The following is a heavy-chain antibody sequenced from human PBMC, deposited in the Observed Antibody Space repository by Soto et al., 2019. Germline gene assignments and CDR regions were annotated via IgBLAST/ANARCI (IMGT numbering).Heavy chain of an antibody. J-gene: IGHJ4*02. Sequence: QVQLQESGPGLVKPSETLSLTCTVSGGSISSYYWSWIRQPPGKGLEWIGYIYYSGSTNYNPSLKLRATVSVDTSKTQFSLQLSSVTAADTAVHYCAGGPTWYYYAAGGQGTLVTVSS. CDR1: GGSISSYY. V-gene: IGHV4-59*01. D-gene: IGHD3-10*01. CDR2: IYYSGST. CDR3: AGGPTWYYYAA.